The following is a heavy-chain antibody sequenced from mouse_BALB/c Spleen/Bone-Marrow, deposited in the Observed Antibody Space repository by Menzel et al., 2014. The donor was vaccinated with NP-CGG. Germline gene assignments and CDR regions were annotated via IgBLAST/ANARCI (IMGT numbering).Heavy chain of an antibody. CDR1: GYAFTNYL. CDR2: LNPGSGGS. Sequence: VQLVESGAELVRPGTSVKVSCKASGYAFTNYLIEWLKQRPGQGLEWIGVLNPGSGGSHYNEKFKGKATLTADKSSSTAYMRLSSLTSDDSAVYFCARSTTVKDYFDYWGQGTTLTVSS. CDR3: ARSTTVKDYFDY. D-gene: IGHD1-1*01. J-gene: IGHJ2*01. V-gene: IGHV1-54*01.